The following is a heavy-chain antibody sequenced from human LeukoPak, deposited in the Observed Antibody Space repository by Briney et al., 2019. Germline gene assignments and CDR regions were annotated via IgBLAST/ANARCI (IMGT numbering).Heavy chain of an antibody. V-gene: IGHV4-34*01. CDR1: GGSFSGYY. CDR2: IHHSGST. Sequence: KPSETLSLTCAVFGGSFSGYYWSWIRQPPGKGLEWIGEIHHSGSTNYNPSLESRVAISLDTPKNQFSLNLTSVTAADTAVYYCARGLLVPAATRYWYFDLWGRGTLVTVSA. J-gene: IGHJ2*01. CDR3: ARGLLVPAATRYWYFDL. D-gene: IGHD2-2*01.